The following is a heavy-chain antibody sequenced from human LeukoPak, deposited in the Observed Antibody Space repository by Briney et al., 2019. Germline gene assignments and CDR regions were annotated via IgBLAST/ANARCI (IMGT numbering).Heavy chain of an antibody. J-gene: IGHJ4*02. D-gene: IGHD2-2*01. CDR3: ASHLPAAIHYFDY. CDR1: GGSISSYY. Sequence: SETLSLTCTVSGGSISSYYWSWIRQPPGKGLEWIGYIYTSGRTNYTASLKSRVTISVDTSKNQFSLKLSSVTAADTAVYYCASHLPAAIHYFDYWGQGTLVTVSS. CDR2: IYTSGRT. V-gene: IGHV4-4*09.